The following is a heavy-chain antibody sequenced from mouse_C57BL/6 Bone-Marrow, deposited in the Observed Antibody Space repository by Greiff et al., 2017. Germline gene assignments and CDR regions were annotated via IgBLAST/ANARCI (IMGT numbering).Heavy chain of an antibody. Sequence: EVQLQQSGAELVRPGASVKLSCTASGFNLKDDYMPWVKQRPEQGLEWIGWIDPENGDTEYASKFQGKATITADTSSNTAYLQLSSLTSEDTAVYYCTKHPRQLRLAYWGQGTLVTVSA. J-gene: IGHJ3*01. D-gene: IGHD3-2*02. CDR1: GFNLKDDY. CDR2: IDPENGDT. V-gene: IGHV14-4*01. CDR3: TKHPRQLRLAY.